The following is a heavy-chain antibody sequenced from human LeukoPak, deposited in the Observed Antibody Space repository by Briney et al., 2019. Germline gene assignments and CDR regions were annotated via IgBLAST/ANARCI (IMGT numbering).Heavy chain of an antibody. CDR2: ISGSGSST. J-gene: IGHJ4*02. V-gene: IGHV3-23*01. D-gene: IGHD5-18*01. CDR1: GFTFRDYA. Sequence: GGSLRLSCAASGFTFRDYAMSWVRQAPGKGLEWVSGISGSGSSTYYADSVKGRFTISRDNSENTVHLQMSSLRAEDTAVYYCAKDPRRGYSYGLPPAYWGQGTLVTVSS. CDR3: AKDPRRGYSYGLPPAY.